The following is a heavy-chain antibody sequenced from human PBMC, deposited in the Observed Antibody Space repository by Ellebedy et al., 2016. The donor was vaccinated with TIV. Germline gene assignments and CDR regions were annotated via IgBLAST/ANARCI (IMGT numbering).Heavy chain of an antibody. Sequence: GESLKISCAASGFTFSSYAMCWVRQAPGKGLEWVSPISNSGGNTHFPDSVKVRFTISRDNSRNTVYLQMNNLRAEDTDVYYYAKDSGSHRSGDNDDWGQGTLVTVSS. V-gene: IGHV3-23*01. J-gene: IGHJ4*02. CDR2: ISNSGGNT. D-gene: IGHD3-10*01. CDR1: GFTFSSYA. CDR3: AKDSGSHRSGDNDD.